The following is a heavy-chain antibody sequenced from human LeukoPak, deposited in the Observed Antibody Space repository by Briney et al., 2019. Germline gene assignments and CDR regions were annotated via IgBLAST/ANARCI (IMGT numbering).Heavy chain of an antibody. CDR2: ISPSGGST. J-gene: IGHJ5*02. D-gene: IGHD5-24*01. CDR3: ARDNSVRDEAWWFNP. Sequence: ASVSVSCTAFGYTFTSNYMHWVRQAPGQGPEWMGVISPSGGSTTYAQKFPGRVTLTRDMSTSTDYLELSSLRSEDTAVYYCARDNSVRDEAWWFNPWGQGTLVTVSS. V-gene: IGHV1-46*01. CDR1: GYTFTSNY.